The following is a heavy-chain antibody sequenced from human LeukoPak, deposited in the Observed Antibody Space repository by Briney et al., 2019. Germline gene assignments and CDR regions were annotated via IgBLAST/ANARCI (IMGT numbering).Heavy chain of an antibody. CDR3: AREGYYSFMAFDI. Sequence: SETLSLTCSVSGDSIGSYYWSWIRQPPGKGLEWIGYIVYSGSTKYNPSLKSRVTMSVDTSKNQFSLKLSSVTAADTAVYYCAREGYYSFMAFDIWGQGTMVTVSS. CDR1: GDSIGSYY. V-gene: IGHV4-59*01. CDR2: IVYSGST. J-gene: IGHJ3*02. D-gene: IGHD2/OR15-2a*01.